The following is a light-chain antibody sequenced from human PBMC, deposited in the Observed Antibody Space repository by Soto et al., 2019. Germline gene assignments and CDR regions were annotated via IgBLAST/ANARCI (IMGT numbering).Light chain of an antibody. V-gene: IGLV2-14*03. J-gene: IGLJ1*01. Sequence: QSALTQPASVSRSPGQSITISCTGTSSDVGGYNYVSWYQHHPGKAPKLMIYDVSYRPSGVSNRFSGSKSGNTASLTISGLQPEDEADYSCSSYTTSNTRQIVFGTGTKVTVL. CDR3: SSYTTSNTRQIV. CDR1: SSDVGGYNY. CDR2: DVS.